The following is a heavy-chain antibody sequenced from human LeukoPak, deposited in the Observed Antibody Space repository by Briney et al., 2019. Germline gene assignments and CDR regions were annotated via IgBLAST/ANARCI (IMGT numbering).Heavy chain of an antibody. D-gene: IGHD6-6*01. V-gene: IGHV3-23*01. CDR1: GFSFSTYG. Sequence: GVLRLSCAASGFSFSTYGMNWVRHAPGKGLEWVSTISTNSANTYYTDSVKGRFTISRDNSRSMLFLQMNSLSAEDTAVYYCTKGQSTIATRSFDSWGQGTLVTVSS. CDR3: TKGQSTIATRSFDS. J-gene: IGHJ4*02. CDR2: ISTNSANT.